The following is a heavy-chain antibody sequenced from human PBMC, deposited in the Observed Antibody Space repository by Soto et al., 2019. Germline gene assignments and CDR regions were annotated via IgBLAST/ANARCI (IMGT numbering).Heavy chain of an antibody. CDR3: ARDEANYGAHFDY. D-gene: IGHD4-17*01. CDR2: IYYSGST. V-gene: IGHV4-61*01. CDR1: GGSVSSGSYY. J-gene: IGHJ4*02. Sequence: NPSETLSLTCTVSGGSVSSGSYYWSWIRQPPGKGLEWIGYIYYSGSTNYNPSLKSRVTISVDTSKNQFSLKLSSVTAADTAVYYCARDEANYGAHFDYWGQGTLVTVSS.